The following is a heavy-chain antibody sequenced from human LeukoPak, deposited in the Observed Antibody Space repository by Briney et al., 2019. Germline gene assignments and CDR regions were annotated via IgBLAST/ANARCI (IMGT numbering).Heavy chain of an antibody. V-gene: IGHV4-59*01. D-gene: IGHD2-2*01. CDR3: ARYCSSTSCYNFDY. Sequence: PSETLSLTCSVSGGSISPYIWSWIRQPPGKGLEWIAYISYNGNTNYSPSLKSRVTISVDTSKNQFSLRLSSVTAADTAVYYCARYCSSTSCYNFDYWGQGTLVTVSS. CDR1: GGSISPYI. CDR2: ISYNGNT. J-gene: IGHJ4*02.